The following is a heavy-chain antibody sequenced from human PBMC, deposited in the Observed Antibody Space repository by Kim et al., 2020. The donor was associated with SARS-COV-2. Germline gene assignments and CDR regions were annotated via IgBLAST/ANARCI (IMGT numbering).Heavy chain of an antibody. J-gene: IGHJ4*02. V-gene: IGHV4-31*02. Sequence: SLKSRVTISVDPSKNQFSLKLSSVTAADTAVYYCARGHFTYDSSGWYFDYWGQGTLVTVSS. CDR3: ARGHFTYDSSGWYFDY. D-gene: IGHD3-22*01.